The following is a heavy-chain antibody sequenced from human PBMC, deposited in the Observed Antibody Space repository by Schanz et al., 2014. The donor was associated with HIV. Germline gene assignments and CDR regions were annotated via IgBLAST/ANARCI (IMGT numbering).Heavy chain of an antibody. J-gene: IGHJ6*02. Sequence: QVQLVQSEAEVKKPGASVKVSCKTSGYTFTGYYMHWVRQAPGQGLEWMGGIIPMFGTRNFAQKFQGRVTITADESTTTAYMVLRGLRSEDTAVYYCARGEVATIEDKRGDYYYYYTMDVWGQGTTVTVSS. D-gene: IGHD5-12*01. CDR3: ARGEVATIEDKRGDYYYYYTMDV. CDR1: GYTFTGYY. V-gene: IGHV1-69*01. CDR2: IIPMFGTR.